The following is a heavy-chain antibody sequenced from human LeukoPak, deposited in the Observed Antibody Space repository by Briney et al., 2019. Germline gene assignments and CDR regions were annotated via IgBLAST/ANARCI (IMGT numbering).Heavy chain of an antibody. J-gene: IGHJ5*02. V-gene: IGHV4-31*03. CDR2: IYYSGST. CDR3: ARGGRGTIFGVVIVGSPRWFNP. CDR1: GGSISSGGYY. Sequence: SETLSLTCTVSGGSISSGGYYWSWIRQHPGKGLEWIGYIYYSGSTYYNPSLKSRVTISVDTSKNQFSLKLSSVTAADTAVYYCARGGRGTIFGVVIVGSPRWFNPWGQGTLVTVSS. D-gene: IGHD3-3*01.